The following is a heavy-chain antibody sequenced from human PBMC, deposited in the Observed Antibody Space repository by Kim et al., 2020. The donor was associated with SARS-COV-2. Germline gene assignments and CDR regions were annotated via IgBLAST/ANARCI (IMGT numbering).Heavy chain of an antibody. J-gene: IGHJ4*02. CDR3: ARWLQLPTEVFDY. D-gene: IGHD5-12*01. V-gene: IGHV1-18*01. Sequence: AQKLQGRVTMTTDTSTSTAYMELRSLRSDDTAVYYCARWLQLPTEVFDYWGQGTLVTVSS.